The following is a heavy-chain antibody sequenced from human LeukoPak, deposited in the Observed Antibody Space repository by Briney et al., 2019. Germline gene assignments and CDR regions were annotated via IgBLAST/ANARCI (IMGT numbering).Heavy chain of an antibody. V-gene: IGHV4-59*01. J-gene: IGHJ3*02. CDR1: GGSISSYY. CDR3: ARANWNSRAFDI. CDR2: IYYSGST. D-gene: IGHD1-7*01. Sequence: PSETLSLTCTVSGGSISSYYWSWIRQPPGKGLEWIGYIYYSGSTNYNPSLKSRVTISVDTSKNQFSLKLSSVTAADTAVYYCARANWNSRAFDIWGQGTMVTVSS.